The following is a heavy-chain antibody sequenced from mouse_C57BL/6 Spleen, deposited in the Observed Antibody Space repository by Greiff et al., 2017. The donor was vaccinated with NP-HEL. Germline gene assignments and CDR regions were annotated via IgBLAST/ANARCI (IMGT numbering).Heavy chain of an antibody. CDR1: GYSFTGYY. Sequence: EVQLQQSGPELVKPGASVKISCKASGYSFTGYYMNWVKQSPEKSLEWIGEINPSTGGTTYNQKFKAKATLTVDKSSSTAYMKLKSLTSEDSAVYYCATYVSSYDAMDYWGQGTSVTVSS. CDR2: INPSTGGT. V-gene: IGHV1-42*01. J-gene: IGHJ4*01. CDR3: ATYVSSYDAMDY. D-gene: IGHD1-1*01.